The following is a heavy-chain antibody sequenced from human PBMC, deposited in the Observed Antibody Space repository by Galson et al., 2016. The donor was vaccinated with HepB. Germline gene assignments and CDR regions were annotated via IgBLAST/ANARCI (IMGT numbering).Heavy chain of an antibody. D-gene: IGHD6-13*01. J-gene: IGHJ4*02. CDR3: AKDTSYSSSWFYFDY. V-gene: IGHV3-9*01. Sequence: SLRLSCAASRFTFDVYAMHWVRQAPGKGLEWVSGISWNSGRIGYADSVKGRFTISRDNAKNSLFPQMNSLRPEDTALYYCAKDTSYSSSWFYFDYWGQGALVTGSS. CDR2: ISWNSGRI. CDR1: RFTFDVYA.